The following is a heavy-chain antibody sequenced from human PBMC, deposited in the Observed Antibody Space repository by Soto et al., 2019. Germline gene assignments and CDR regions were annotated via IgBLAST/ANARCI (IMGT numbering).Heavy chain of an antibody. J-gene: IGHJ6*02. D-gene: IGHD3-10*02. V-gene: IGHV4-39*01. CDR3: ATTGTDVRDYYYYGMDV. CDR2: IYSSGST. Sequence: KASETLSLTCTVSGGSIRSRSYYWGWIRQPPGKGLEWIASIYSSGSTYYNPSLKSRVTISVDTSKNQFSLKVSSVTAADTAVYYCATTGTDVRDYYYYGMDVWGQGTTVTVSS. CDR1: GGSIRSRSYY.